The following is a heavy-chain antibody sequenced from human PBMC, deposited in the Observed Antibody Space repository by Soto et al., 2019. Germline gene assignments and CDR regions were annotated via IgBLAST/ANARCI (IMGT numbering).Heavy chain of an antibody. CDR3: AKNVWGITIFGGMDV. CDR2: ISGGGGTT. V-gene: IGHV3-23*01. J-gene: IGHJ6*02. Sequence: EVQLLESGGGLVQPGGSLRLSCAASGFTFSSYAMSWVRQAPGKGLEWVSAISGGGGTTYYADSVKGRFTISRDNSKNTLYLQMNRLRAEDTAVYYCAKNVWGITIFGGMDVWGQGTTVTVSS. D-gene: IGHD3-9*01. CDR1: GFTFSSYA.